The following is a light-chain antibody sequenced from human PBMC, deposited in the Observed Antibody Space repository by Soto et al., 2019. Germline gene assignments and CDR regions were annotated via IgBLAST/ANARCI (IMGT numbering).Light chain of an antibody. V-gene: IGKV3-20*01. CDR2: GAS. CDR3: QQYARSPYT. CDR1: QNFGNTF. Sequence: IVLTQSPGTLSLSPGERAILSCRASQNFGNTFLAWYRQKPGQAHRLLIYGASNRATGTPERISVSGSGTDFTLTISRLEPEDFAVYFCQQYARSPYTFGQGTKLEIK. J-gene: IGKJ2*01.